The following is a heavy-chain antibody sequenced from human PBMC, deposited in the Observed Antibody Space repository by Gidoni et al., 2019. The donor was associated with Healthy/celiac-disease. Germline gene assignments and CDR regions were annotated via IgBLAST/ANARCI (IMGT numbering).Heavy chain of an antibody. V-gene: IGHV4-39*01. CDR3: ASRSLISDIVVVPAAIGNYYYYGMDV. CDR1: GGSISSSSYY. Sequence: QLQLQESGPGLVKPSETLSLTCTVSGGSISSSSYYWGWIRQPPGKGLEWIGSIYYSGSTYYNPSLKSRVTISVDTSKNQFSLKLSSVTAADTAVYYCASRSLISDIVVVPAAIGNYYYYGMDVWGQGTTVTVSS. CDR2: IYYSGST. D-gene: IGHD2-2*01. J-gene: IGHJ6*02.